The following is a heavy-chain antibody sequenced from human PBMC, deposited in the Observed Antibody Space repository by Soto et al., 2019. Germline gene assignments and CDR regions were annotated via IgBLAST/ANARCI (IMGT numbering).Heavy chain of an antibody. CDR3: AKDGGGIVVVPAACFDY. J-gene: IGHJ4*02. CDR1: GFTFSSYA. V-gene: IGHV3-23*01. D-gene: IGHD2-2*01. Sequence: GGSLRLSCAASGFTFSSYAMSWVRQAPGKGLEWVSAISGSGGSTYYADSVKGRFTISRDNSKNTLYLQMNSLRAEDTAVYYGAKDGGGIVVVPAACFDYWGQGTLVTVSS. CDR2: ISGSGGST.